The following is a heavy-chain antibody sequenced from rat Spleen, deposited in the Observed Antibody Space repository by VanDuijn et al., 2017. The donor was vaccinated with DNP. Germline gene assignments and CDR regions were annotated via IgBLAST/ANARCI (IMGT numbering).Heavy chain of an antibody. J-gene: IGHJ2*01. CDR1: GFTFSNYG. V-gene: IGHV5-29*01. Sequence: EVQLVESGGGFVQPGRSLKLSCAASGFTFSNYGMAWVRQAPTKGLEWVATITYDGRSTYYRDSMKGRFTISRDNAKSTLYLQMDSLRSDDTATYYCARQRWYYSGEGMDYWGQGVMVTVSS. D-gene: IGHD1-1*01. CDR2: ITYDGRST. CDR3: ARQRWYYSGEGMDY.